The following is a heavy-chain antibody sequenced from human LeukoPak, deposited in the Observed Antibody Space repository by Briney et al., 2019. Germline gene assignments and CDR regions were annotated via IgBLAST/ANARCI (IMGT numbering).Heavy chain of an antibody. Sequence: SVKVSCKASGGTFSSYAISWVRQAPGQGLEWMGRIIPIFGTANYAQKFQGRVTITTDESTSTAYMEPSSLRSEDTAVYYCARATPGYSYGADYWGQGTLVTVSS. V-gene: IGHV1-69*05. D-gene: IGHD5-18*01. CDR1: GGTFSSYA. CDR3: ARATPGYSYGADY. J-gene: IGHJ4*02. CDR2: IIPIFGTA.